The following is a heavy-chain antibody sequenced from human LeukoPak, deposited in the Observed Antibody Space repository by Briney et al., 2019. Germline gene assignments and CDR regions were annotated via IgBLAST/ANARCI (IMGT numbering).Heavy chain of an antibody. CDR3: VRHRLGNYYKEFDY. Sequence: GESLKISCQGSGYNFGTYWVAWARQMPGKGLEWMGIIYPGDSDTRYSPSFQGQVTSSADSSISTAYLQWSSLKASDTAMYYCVRHRLGNYYKEFDYSGEGTLVTVSS. CDR2: IYPGDSDT. D-gene: IGHD3-10*01. CDR1: GYNFGTYW. J-gene: IGHJ4*02. V-gene: IGHV5-51*01.